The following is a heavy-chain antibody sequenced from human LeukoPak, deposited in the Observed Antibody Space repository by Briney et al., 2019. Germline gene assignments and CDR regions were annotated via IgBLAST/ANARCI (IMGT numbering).Heavy chain of an antibody. CDR2: ITSSSYI. Sequence: GGSLRLSCAASGSTFSGYTINWVRQAPGKGLEWVSSITSSSYIYYADSMKGRFTIPRDNAKNSLYLQMNSLRAEDTAVYYYARDMGHCSSTSCFYYGMDVWGQGTTVTVSS. V-gene: IGHV3-21*01. J-gene: IGHJ6*02. D-gene: IGHD2-2*01. CDR3: ARDMGHCSSTSCFYYGMDV. CDR1: GSTFSGYT.